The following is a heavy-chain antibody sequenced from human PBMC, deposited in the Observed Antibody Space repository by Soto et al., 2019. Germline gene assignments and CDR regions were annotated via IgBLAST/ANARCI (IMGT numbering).Heavy chain of an antibody. Sequence: VASVKVSCKASGGTFSSYAISWVRQAPGQGLEWMGGIIPIFGTANYAQKFQGRVTITADESTSTAYMELSSLRSEDTAVYYCAREGSARRGMDVWGQGTTVTVSS. J-gene: IGHJ6*02. CDR3: AREGSARRGMDV. CDR2: IIPIFGTA. CDR1: GGTFSSYA. V-gene: IGHV1-69*13.